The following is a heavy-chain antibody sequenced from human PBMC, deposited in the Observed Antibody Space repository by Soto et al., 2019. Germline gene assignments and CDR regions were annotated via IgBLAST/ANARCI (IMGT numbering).Heavy chain of an antibody. CDR3: ARVKAQILSSGWYGGDDI. V-gene: IGHV3-23*01. Sequence: EVQLLESGGGLVQPGGSLRLSCAASGFTFSTYSMTWVRQAPGKGLEWVSTIRDSGHSTHYADSVRGRFAISRDNSENTLFLQMNSLRAEDTAVYYCARVKAQILSSGWYGGDDIWGQGTMVTVSS. CDR1: GFTFSTYS. D-gene: IGHD6-19*01. J-gene: IGHJ3*02. CDR2: IRDSGHST.